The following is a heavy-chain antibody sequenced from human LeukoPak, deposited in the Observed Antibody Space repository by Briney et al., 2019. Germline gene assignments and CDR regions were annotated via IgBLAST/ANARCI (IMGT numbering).Heavy chain of an antibody. D-gene: IGHD3-22*01. CDR2: IYYSGST. V-gene: IGHV4-59*01. CDR1: GGSISSYY. Sequence: SETLSLTCTVSGGSISSYYWSWIRQPPGKGLGWIGYIYYSGSTNYNPSLKSRVTISVDTSKNQFSLKLSSVTAADTAVYYCASYYYDSSGYYPTLDYWGQGTLVTVSS. J-gene: IGHJ4*02. CDR3: ASYYYDSSGYYPTLDY.